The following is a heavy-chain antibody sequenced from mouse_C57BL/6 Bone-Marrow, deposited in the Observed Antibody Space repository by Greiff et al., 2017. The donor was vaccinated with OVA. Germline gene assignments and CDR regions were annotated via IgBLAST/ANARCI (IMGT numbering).Heavy chain of an antibody. Sequence: EVQGVESGGGLVQPGGSLKLPCAASGFTFSDYGMAWVRQAPRKGPEWVAFISNLAYSIYYADTVTGRFTISRENAKNTLYLEMSSLRSEDTAMYYCARRGDYYGSSYAMDYWGQGTSVTVSS. J-gene: IGHJ4*01. V-gene: IGHV5-15*01. D-gene: IGHD1-1*01. CDR1: GFTFSDYG. CDR2: ISNLAYSI. CDR3: ARRGDYYGSSYAMDY.